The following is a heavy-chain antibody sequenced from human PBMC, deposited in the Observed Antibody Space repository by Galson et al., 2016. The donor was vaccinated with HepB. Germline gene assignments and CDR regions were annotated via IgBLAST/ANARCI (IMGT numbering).Heavy chain of an antibody. CDR1: GFTFNIYA. Sequence: SLRLSCAASGFTFNIYAMSWVRQSPGRRLEWVSGIRGSGSSTYYADSVRGRFTISRDNSKNTVYLQMNSLRAEDTGVSYCAKDGRRRWFAARMAPGSWVDSWGQGTLVT. D-gene: IGHD3-10*01. CDR2: IRGSGSST. J-gene: IGHJ5*01. CDR3: AKDGRRRWFAARMAPGSWVDS. V-gene: IGHV3-23*01.